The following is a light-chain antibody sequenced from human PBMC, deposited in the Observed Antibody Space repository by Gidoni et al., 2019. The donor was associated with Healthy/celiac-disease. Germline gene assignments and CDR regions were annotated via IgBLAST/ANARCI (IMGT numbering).Light chain of an antibody. Sequence: QSAPTQPASASGSPGHPITISCTGTSSDVGGYNYVSWYQQQPGKAPKLMIYDVSNRPSGVSNRFSGSKSGNTASLTVSGLQAEDEADYYCSSYTSSSTLVFGGGTKLTVL. CDR1: SSDVGGYNY. CDR2: DVS. CDR3: SSYTSSSTLV. V-gene: IGLV2-14*03. J-gene: IGLJ2*01.